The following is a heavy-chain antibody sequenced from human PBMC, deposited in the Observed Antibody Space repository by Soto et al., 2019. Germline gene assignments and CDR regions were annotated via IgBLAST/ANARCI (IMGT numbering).Heavy chain of an antibody. CDR1: GGSISSPTYY. D-gene: IGHD5-12*01. J-gene: IGHJ5*02. CDR3: ARGGFSADVESDWFDP. V-gene: IGHV4-39*02. Sequence: QVPLQEPGPGLVKPSETLSLTCSVSGGSISSPTYYWGWVRRAPGGGPEWIGNIFYNGRTDYNPSLQSRVTISVDTSKNQFSLRLASVTAADTAVYYCARGGFSADVESDWFDPWGHGTLVTVS. CDR2: IFYNGRT.